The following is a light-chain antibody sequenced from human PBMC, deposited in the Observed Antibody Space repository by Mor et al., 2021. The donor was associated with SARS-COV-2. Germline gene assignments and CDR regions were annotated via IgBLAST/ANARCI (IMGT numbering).Light chain of an antibody. J-gene: IGKJ3*01. CDR2: GAS. CDR3: QHYDTSPPGSGFT. Sequence: LLIYGASSRATGIPDRFSGSGSGTDFTLSISRLEPEDFAVYYCQHYDTSPPGSGFTFGPGTRVDMK. V-gene: IGKV3-20*01.